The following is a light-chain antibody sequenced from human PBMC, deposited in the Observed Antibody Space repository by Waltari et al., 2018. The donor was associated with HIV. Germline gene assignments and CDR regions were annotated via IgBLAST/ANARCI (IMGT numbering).Light chain of an antibody. Sequence: DIQMTQSPSSLSASLGDKVLITCRASQAISTYVKWYQQKPGRAPHLLIYAASTLQSGVPSRFSGDSSGTDFTLTINGLQPEDFATYYCQQSFNGVTFGPGTKVYV. V-gene: IGKV1-39*01. CDR3: QQSFNGVT. CDR1: QAISTY. J-gene: IGKJ3*01. CDR2: AAS.